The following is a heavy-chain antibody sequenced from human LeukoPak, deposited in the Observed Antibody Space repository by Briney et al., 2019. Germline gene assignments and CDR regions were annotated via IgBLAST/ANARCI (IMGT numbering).Heavy chain of an antibody. J-gene: IGHJ4*02. V-gene: IGHV4-61*01. CDR2: IYYSGST. CDR3: ARDSDGDFDY. D-gene: IGHD4-17*01. Sequence: SETLSLTCTVSGGSISSGSYYWSWIRQPPGKGLEWIGYIYYSGSTNYNPSLKSRVTISVDTSKNQFSLKLSSVTAADTAVYYCARDSDGDFDYWGQGTLVTVSS. CDR1: GGSISSGSYY.